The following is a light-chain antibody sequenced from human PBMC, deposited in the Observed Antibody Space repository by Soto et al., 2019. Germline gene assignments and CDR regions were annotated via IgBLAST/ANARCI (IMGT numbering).Light chain of an antibody. CDR2: DVT. V-gene: IGLV2-14*03. CDR1: SSDVGGYNY. J-gene: IGLJ1*01. Sequence: QSALAQPASVSGSPGQSITISCTGTSSDVGGYNYVSWYQQHPGKAPKLVIYDVTNRPSGVSNRFSGSKSGNAASLTISGPQPAAGPNYYGGQYTSTTPPYAFAPGTK. CDR3: GQYTSTTPPYA.